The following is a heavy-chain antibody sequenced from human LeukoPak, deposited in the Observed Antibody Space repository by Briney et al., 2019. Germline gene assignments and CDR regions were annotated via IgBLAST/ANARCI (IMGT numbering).Heavy chain of an antibody. V-gene: IGHV4-34*01. CDR2: INHSGGT. CDR3: ARRFAPSRNDAFDI. J-gene: IGHJ3*02. CDR1: GGPLSGYY. Sequence: SETLSLTCAVYGGPLSGYYWSWIRQPPGKGLEWIGEINHSGGTNYNPSLKSRVTISVDTSKNQFSLKLSSVTASDTAVYYCARRFAPSRNDAFDIWGQGTMVTVSS. D-gene: IGHD3-10*01.